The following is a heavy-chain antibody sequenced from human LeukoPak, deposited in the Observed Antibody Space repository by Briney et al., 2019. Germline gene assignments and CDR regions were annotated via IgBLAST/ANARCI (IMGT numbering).Heavy chain of an antibody. D-gene: IGHD1-14*01. CDR3: AGSRYPEPQDLDY. CDR2: ISADRNVI. CDR1: GFIFNIYE. J-gene: IGHJ4*02. Sequence: GSLRPSCAASGFIFNIYEMNWVRQAPGKGLEWISYISADRNVIYYADSVKGRFIISRDNAKNSLYLQMNSLRAEDTAVYYCAGSRYPEPQDLDYWGQGTLVSVSS. V-gene: IGHV3-48*03.